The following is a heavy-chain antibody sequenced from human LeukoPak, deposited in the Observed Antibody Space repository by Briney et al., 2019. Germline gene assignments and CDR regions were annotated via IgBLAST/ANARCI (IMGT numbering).Heavy chain of an antibody. D-gene: IGHD3-22*01. CDR2: IYHSGST. J-gene: IGHJ4*02. Sequence: SETLSLTCTVCGYSMSSGYYWGWLRPPPGKGLEWIGSIYHSGSTYYNPSLNSRVTISVDTSKNQFSLKLSSVTAADTAVYYCARVYNYYDSSGYYSYYFDYWGQGTLVTVSS. CDR1: GYSMSSGYY. V-gene: IGHV4-38-2*02. CDR3: ARVYNYYDSSGYYSYYFDY.